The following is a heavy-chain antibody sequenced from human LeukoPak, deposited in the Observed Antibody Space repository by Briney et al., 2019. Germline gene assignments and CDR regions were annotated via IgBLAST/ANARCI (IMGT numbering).Heavy chain of an antibody. Sequence: PGGSLRLSCAASGFIFSNFALMWIRQSPGQRLEWGSCITAAGAPIYADSVKGRFTISRDNSKNTLYLQMSSLRAEDTAQYFCARDPNGDYIGAFEFLGQGTVVTVSS. CDR2: ITAAGAP. V-gene: IGHV3-23*01. CDR3: ARDPNGDYIGAFEF. D-gene: IGHD4-17*01. CDR1: GFIFSNFA. J-gene: IGHJ3*01.